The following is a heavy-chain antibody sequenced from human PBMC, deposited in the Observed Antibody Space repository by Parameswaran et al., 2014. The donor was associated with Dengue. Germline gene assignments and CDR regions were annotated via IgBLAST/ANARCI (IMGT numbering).Heavy chain of an antibody. CDR2: ISSSGSTI. V-gene: IGHV3-11*01. Sequence: WIRQPPGKGLEWVSYISSSGSTIYYADSVKGRFTISRDNAKNSLYLQMNSLRAEDTAVYYCARDARYSSSWYSYFDYWGQGTLVTVSS. D-gene: IGHD6-13*01. CDR3: ARDARYSSSWYSYFDY. J-gene: IGHJ4*02.